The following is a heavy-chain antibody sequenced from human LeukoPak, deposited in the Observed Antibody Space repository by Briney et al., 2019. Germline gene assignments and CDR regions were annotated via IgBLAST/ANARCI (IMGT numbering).Heavy chain of an antibody. CDR1: GYSLTSYW. Sequence: PGESLKISCKGSGYSLTSYWIGWVRQMPGKGLEWMGIIYPGDSDTRYSPSFQGQVTISADKSISTAYLQWSSLKASDTAMYYCARLLGYCSSTSCYLLYNWFDPWGQGTLVTVPS. D-gene: IGHD2-2*01. CDR3: ARLLGYCSSTSCYLLYNWFDP. J-gene: IGHJ5*02. V-gene: IGHV5-51*03. CDR2: IYPGDSDT.